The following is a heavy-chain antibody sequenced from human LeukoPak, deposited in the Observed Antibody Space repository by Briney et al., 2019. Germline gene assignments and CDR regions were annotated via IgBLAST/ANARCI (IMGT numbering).Heavy chain of an antibody. V-gene: IGHV3-33*01. Sequence: GGSLRLSCAASGFTFSSYGMHWVRQAPGKGLEWVAVIWYDGNIKYYAASVKGRFTISRDNSKNTLYLQMNSLRAEDTAVYYCASALDYYDTRDIDYWGQGTLVTVSS. CDR2: IWYDGNIK. CDR1: GFTFSSYG. J-gene: IGHJ4*02. CDR3: ASALDYYDTRDIDY. D-gene: IGHD3-22*01.